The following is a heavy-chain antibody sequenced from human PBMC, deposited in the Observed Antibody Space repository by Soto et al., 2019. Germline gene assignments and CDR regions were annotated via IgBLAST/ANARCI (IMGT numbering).Heavy chain of an antibody. CDR1: GFTFSSYG. CDR2: IWYDGSNK. CDR3: ARDSGWYSYYFDY. V-gene: IGHV3-33*01. D-gene: IGHD6-19*01. J-gene: IGHJ4*02. Sequence: QVQLVESGGGVVQPGRSLRLSCAASGFTFSSYGMHWVRQAPGKGLEWVAVIWYDGSNKYYADSVKGRFTISRDNSKNTLELQMNSLRAEDTAVYYCARDSGWYSYYFDYWGQGTLVAVSS.